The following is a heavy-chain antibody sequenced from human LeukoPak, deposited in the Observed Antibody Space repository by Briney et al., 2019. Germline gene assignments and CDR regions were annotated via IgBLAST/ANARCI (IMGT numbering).Heavy chain of an antibody. CDR2: INPSGGST. V-gene: IGHV1-46*01. Sequence: ASVKVSCKASGYTFTRYYMHWVRQAPGQGLEWRGIINPSGGSTSYAQKFQGRVTMTRDMSTSTDYMELSSVRAEDTAVYFCARDNSVEATAWWFDPWGQGTLVTVSS. D-gene: IGHD1-26*01. CDR1: GYTFTRYY. CDR3: ARDNSVEATAWWFDP. J-gene: IGHJ5*02.